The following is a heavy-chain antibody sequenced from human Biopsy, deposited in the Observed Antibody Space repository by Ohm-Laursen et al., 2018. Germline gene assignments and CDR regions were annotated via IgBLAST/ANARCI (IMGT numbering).Heavy chain of an antibody. Sequence: SQTLSLTCSVYGGTYSGYDWSWIRQPPGKGLEWIGEVHHDGRANYNPSLKSRVTISGDMSKKQFSLKLSGVTAADTAVYYCARFIVPSLHCSNGVCPIRWFDPWGQGTLVTVFS. CDR2: VHHDGRA. J-gene: IGHJ5*02. CDR1: GGTYSGYD. V-gene: IGHV4-34*01. CDR3: ARFIVPSLHCSNGVCPIRWFDP. D-gene: IGHD2-2*01.